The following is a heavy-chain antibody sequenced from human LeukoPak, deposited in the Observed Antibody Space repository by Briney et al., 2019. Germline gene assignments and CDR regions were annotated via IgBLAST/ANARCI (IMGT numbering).Heavy chain of an antibody. CDR3: ARGDYYGSGSYREGALYYYYGMDV. V-gene: IGHV1-8*01. J-gene: IGHJ6*02. Sequence: ASVKVSCKASGYTFTSYDINWVRQATGQGLEWMGWMNPNSGNTGYAQKFQGRVTMTRNTSISTAYMELSSLRSEDTAVYYCARGDYYGSGSYREGALYYYYGMDVWGQGTTVTVSS. D-gene: IGHD3-10*01. CDR2: MNPNSGNT. CDR1: GYTFTSYD.